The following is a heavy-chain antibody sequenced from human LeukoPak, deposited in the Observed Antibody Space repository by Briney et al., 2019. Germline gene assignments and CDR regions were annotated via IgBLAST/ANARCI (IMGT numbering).Heavy chain of an antibody. D-gene: IGHD1-26*01. CDR2: ISGSGGYT. CDR3: AKDRLGAMMYFDF. J-gene: IGHJ4*02. CDR1: GFTFSSYA. Sequence: GGSLRLSCAASGFTFSSYAMSWVRQAPGKGLEWVSAISGSGGYTYYADSVKGRFTISRDNSKNTLYLLLNSLRAEDTAVYYCAKDRLGAMMYFDFWGQGTLVTVSS. V-gene: IGHV3-23*01.